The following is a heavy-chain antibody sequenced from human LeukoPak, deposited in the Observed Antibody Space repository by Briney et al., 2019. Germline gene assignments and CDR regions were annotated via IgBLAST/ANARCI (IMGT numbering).Heavy chain of an antibody. CDR1: GGSLTTNTFY. D-gene: IGHD3-9*01. Sequence: PSETLSLTCTLSGGSLTTNTFYWGWIRQPPGKGLEWIGAVYYTGITHYNPSLTSRITISVDTSKNHFSLNLTSVTAADTAVYFCARHGILTDHSIRYWGQGLLVTVSS. CDR2: VYYTGIT. V-gene: IGHV4-39*01. J-gene: IGHJ4*02. CDR3: ARHGILTDHSIRY.